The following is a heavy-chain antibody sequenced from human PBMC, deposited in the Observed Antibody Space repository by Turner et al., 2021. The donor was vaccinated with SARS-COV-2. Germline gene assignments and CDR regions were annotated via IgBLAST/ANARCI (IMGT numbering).Heavy chain of an antibody. D-gene: IGHD6-13*01. CDR1: GFTFDDYA. J-gene: IGHJ6*02. CDR2: ISWNSGSI. V-gene: IGHV3-9*01. Sequence: EVQLVESGGALVQPGRSLRLPCVASGFTFDDYAMHWVRQAPGKGLEWVSGISWNSGSIGYADSVKGRFTISRDNAKNSLYLQMNSLRAEDTALYYCAKDQSTGYINSYGLDVWGQGTTVTVSS. CDR3: AKDQSTGYINSYGLDV.